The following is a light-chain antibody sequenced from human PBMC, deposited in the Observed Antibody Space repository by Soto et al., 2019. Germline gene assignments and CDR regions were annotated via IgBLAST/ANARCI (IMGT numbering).Light chain of an antibody. J-gene: IGKJ1*01. CDR1: QGITIY. CDR3: KNYNSYSEA. CDR2: GAS. V-gene: IGKV1-9*01. Sequence: DIQLTQSPSSLVASVGDRVNLTCRASQGITIYLNWYQQKPGKAPKLLIYGASTLQGGVPSRVSGSGSGTEFTLTISSLQPDEFATYYCKNYNSYSEAVGKGNKVAIK.